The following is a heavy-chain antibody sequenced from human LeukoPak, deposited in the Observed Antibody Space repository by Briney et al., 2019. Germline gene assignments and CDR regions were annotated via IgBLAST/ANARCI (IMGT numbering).Heavy chain of an antibody. CDR3: AGVLRYFDWLFDY. V-gene: IGHV3-23*01. CDR1: GFTFSSYA. Sequence: GGSLRLSCAASGFTFSSYAMSWVRQAPGKGLEWVSAISGSGGSTYYADSVKGRFTTSRDNSKNTLYLQMNSLRAEDTAVYYCAGVLRYFDWLFDYWGQGTLVTVSS. CDR2: ISGSGGST. D-gene: IGHD3-9*01. J-gene: IGHJ4*02.